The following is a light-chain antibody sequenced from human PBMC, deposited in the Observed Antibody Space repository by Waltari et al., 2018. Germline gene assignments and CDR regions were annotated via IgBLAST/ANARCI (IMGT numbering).Light chain of an antibody. CDR2: DGR. CDR1: NIGSKI. CDR3: QVWDNSGDHPVV. J-gene: IGLJ3*02. Sequence: YMVSQPPSVSVAPGQTATVTCERDNIGSKIVHWYQQKPGQAPVLVVYDGRDRPSGIPERFAGSNSGDTATRTISGVEAGDEADYYCQVWDNSGDHPVVFGGGTKLTVL. V-gene: IGLV3-21*02.